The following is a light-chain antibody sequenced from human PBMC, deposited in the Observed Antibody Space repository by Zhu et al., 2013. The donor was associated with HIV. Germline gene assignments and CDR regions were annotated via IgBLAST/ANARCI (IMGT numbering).Light chain of an antibody. CDR2: AVN. CDR3: SSYAGSDNYV. CDR1: SSDVGTYDY. Sequence: QSALTQPPSASGSLGQSVTISCTGTSSDVGTYDYVSWYQQHPGKAPKLVIYAVNKRPSGVPDRFSGSKSGNMASLTVSGLQAEDEADYYCSSYAGSDNYVFGTGTKVTVL. J-gene: IGLJ1*01. V-gene: IGLV2-8*01.